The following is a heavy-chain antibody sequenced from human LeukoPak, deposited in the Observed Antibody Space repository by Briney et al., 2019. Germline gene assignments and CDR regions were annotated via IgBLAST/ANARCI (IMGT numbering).Heavy chain of an antibody. CDR3: ASWVVAAWGGY. CDR1: GYTFTSYD. V-gene: IGHV1-2*02. Sequence: GASVKVSCKASGYTFTSYDINWVRQATGQGLEWMGWMNPNSGGTNYAQKFQGRVTMTRDTSISTAYMELSRLRSDDTAVYYCASWVVAAWGGYWGQGTLVTVSS. D-gene: IGHD2-15*01. J-gene: IGHJ4*02. CDR2: MNPNSGGT.